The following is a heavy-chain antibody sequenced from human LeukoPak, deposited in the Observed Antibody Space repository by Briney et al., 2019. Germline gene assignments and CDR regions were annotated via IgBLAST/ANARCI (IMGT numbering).Heavy chain of an antibody. D-gene: IGHD1-14*01. J-gene: IGHJ4*02. CDR3: ATDLLSGAGMYYFDY. Sequence: GASVKVSCKASGYTYTSYGINWVRQAPGQGLEWMGWISLFNDKKNYAQKLQGRLTMTRDTSTSTAYMELRSLRSDDTAVYYCATDLLSGAGMYYFDYWGQGTLVTVSS. V-gene: IGHV1-18*01. CDR1: GYTYTSYG. CDR2: ISLFNDKK.